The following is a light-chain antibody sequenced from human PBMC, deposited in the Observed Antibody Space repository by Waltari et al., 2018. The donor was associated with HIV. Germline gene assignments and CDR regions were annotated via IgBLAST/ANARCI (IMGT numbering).Light chain of an antibody. CDR2: RDN. CDR1: NSNIGSNP. Sequence: QSVLTQPPSASGTPGQRVTISCSGSNSNIGSNPVYRYQQFPGPTPKLLTYRDNHRPSGVPDRFSGSRSGTSASLAISGLRSEDEADYYCAAWDHSLSARVFGGGTKMTVL. J-gene: IGLJ3*02. CDR3: AAWDHSLSARV. V-gene: IGLV1-47*01.